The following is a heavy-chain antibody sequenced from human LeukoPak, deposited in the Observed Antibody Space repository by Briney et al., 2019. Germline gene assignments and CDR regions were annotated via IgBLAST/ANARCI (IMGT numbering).Heavy chain of an antibody. J-gene: IGHJ4*02. V-gene: IGHV4-61*01. D-gene: IGHD3-10*01. CDR1: GGSVSSGSYY. CDR2: IYYSGST. Sequence: SETLSLTCTVSGGSVSSGSYYWTWIRQPPGKGLEWIGYIYYSGSTNYNPSLKGRVTISVDTSKNQFSLKLSSVTAADTAVYYRARGALGEFDYWGQGTLVTVSS. CDR3: ARGALGEFDY.